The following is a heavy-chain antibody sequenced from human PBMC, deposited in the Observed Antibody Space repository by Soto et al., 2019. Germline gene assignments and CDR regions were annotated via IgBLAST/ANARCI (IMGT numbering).Heavy chain of an antibody. D-gene: IGHD3-16*01. V-gene: IGHV3-33*05. CDR2: TSDDGSNN. Sequence: QVQLVESGGGVVQPGTSLRLSCVGSGFTFRSYVIHWVRQAPGKGLEWVALTSDDGSNNFYGDSVMVRFTISRHNSRNTVELQRDSLRFEDTALYYCARWGTTGGLDVWGQGTLVSVSS. J-gene: IGHJ4*02. CDR3: ARWGTTGGLDV. CDR1: GFTFRSYV.